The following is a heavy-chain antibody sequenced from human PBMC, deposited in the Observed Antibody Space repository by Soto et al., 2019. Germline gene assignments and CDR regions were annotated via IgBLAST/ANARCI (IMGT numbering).Heavy chain of an antibody. V-gene: IGHV3-43*01. CDR2: ISWDGGST. J-gene: IGHJ4*02. CDR3: ARTRPILDYGGVIYFDY. D-gene: IGHD4-17*01. Sequence: GGSLRLSCAASGFTFDDYTMHWVRQAPGKGLEWVSLISWDGGSTYYADSVKGRFTISRDNAKNSLYLQMNSLRAEDTAVYYCARTRPILDYGGVIYFDYWGQGTLVTVSS. CDR1: GFTFDDYT.